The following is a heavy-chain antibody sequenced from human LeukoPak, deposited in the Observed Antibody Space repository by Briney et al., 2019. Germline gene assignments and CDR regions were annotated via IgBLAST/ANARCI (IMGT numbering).Heavy chain of an antibody. V-gene: IGHV1-18*04. CDR2: ISAYGHT. CDR1: GHTFTSYG. Sequence: ASVKVSCKASGHTFTSYGISWVRQAPGQGLEWMGWISAYGHTNYPQKFQGRVTMTTDTSTSTAYMELRSLRSDDTAVYYCARDRQEWLYAFDIWGQGTMVTVSS. J-gene: IGHJ3*02. D-gene: IGHD6-19*01. CDR3: ARDRQEWLYAFDI.